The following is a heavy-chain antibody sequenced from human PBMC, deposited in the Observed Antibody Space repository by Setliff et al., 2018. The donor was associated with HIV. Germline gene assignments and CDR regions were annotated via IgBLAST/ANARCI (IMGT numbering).Heavy chain of an antibody. V-gene: IGHV3-11*01. J-gene: IGHJ3*02. CDR1: GFTFSDYY. Sequence: GGSLRLSCAASGFTFSDYYMSWIRQAPGKGLEWVSYISSSGSTIYYADSVKGRFTISRDNAKNSLYLQMNSLRAEDTAVYYCARGTTLNVVPDAFDIWGQGTMVTVSS. D-gene: IGHD4-17*01. CDR2: ISSSGSTI. CDR3: ARGTTLNVVPDAFDI.